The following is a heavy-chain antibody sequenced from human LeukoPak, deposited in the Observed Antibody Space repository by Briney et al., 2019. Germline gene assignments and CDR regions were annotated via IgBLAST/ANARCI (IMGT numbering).Heavy chain of an antibody. J-gene: IGHJ4*02. V-gene: IGHV1-24*01. CDR2: FDPEDGET. CDR3: ATEPRITMIPPGFDY. CDR1: GYTLTELS. Sequence: ASVKVSCKVSGYTLTELSMHWVRQAPGKGLEWMGGFDPEDGETIYAQKFQGRVTMTEDTSTDTAYMELSSLRSEGTAVYYCATEPRITMIPPGFDYWGQGTLVTVSS. D-gene: IGHD3-22*01.